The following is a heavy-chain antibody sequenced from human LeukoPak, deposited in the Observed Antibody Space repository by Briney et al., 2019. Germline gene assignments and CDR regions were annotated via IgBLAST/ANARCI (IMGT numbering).Heavy chain of an antibody. V-gene: IGHV4-39*01. CDR3: ARGYYDVLTGHPKNFDY. Sequence: NPSETLSLTCTVSGGSISSSSYYWGWIRQPPGKGLEWIGSIYYSGNTYYNPSLNSRVTISVDTSKNQCSLKFSSLTAADTALYYCARGYYDVLTGHPKNFDYWVQGTLVTVSS. D-gene: IGHD3-9*01. CDR2: IYYSGNT. CDR1: GGSISSSSYY. J-gene: IGHJ4*02.